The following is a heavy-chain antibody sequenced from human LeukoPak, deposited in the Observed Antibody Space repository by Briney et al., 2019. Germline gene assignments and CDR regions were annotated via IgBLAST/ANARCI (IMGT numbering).Heavy chain of an antibody. CDR2: ISGSGGST. J-gene: IGHJ4*02. D-gene: IGHD3-16*01. CDR1: GFTFSSYA. CDR3: AKSASGGFDY. Sequence: GGSLRLTCAASGFTFSSYAMSWVRQAPGKGLERVSAISGSGGSTYYEDSVKGRFTISRDNSKNTLYLQMNSLRAKDTAVYYCAKSASGGFDYWGQGTLVTVSS. V-gene: IGHV3-23*01.